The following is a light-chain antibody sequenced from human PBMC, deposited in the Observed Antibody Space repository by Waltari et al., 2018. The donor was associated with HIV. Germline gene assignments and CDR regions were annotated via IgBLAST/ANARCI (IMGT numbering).Light chain of an antibody. CDR1: LSVLYRSNNKEY. J-gene: IGKJ1*01. Sequence: DIVMPQSPDSLAVSLGERATINCKSSLSVLYRSNNKEYLAWYQHKPGQPPKLRLCCASTRESGVPDRCSGSGSGTDFTHTTSGLQAEDVAVYDCQQYQSTPWTFGQGTRVEIK. V-gene: IGKV4-1*01. CDR3: QQYQSTPWT. CDR2: CAS.